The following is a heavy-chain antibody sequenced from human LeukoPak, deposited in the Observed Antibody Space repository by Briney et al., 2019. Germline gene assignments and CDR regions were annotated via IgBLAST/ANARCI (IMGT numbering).Heavy chain of an antibody. Sequence: SETLSLTCTVSGGSISSYYWSWIRQPAGKGLEWIGRIYTSGSTNYNPSLKSRVTMSVDTSKNQFSLKLSSVTAADTAVYYCARVGRYYDSSGYPFDYWGQGTLVTVSS. CDR3: ARVGRYYDSSGYPFDY. CDR2: IYTSGST. V-gene: IGHV4-4*07. J-gene: IGHJ4*02. D-gene: IGHD3-22*01. CDR1: GGSISSYY.